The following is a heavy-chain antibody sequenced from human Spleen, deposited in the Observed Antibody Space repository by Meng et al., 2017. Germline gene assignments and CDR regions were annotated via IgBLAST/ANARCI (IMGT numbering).Heavy chain of an antibody. D-gene: IGHD3-16*01. Sequence: ASVKVSCKASGNTFTSYAMHWVRQAPGQRLEWMGWINAGNGDTKYSQRFQGRVTITRDTSASTAYMELSSLRSEDTAVYYCARDVSEADYRGAFDMWGQGTMVTVSS. CDR1: GNTFTSYA. J-gene: IGHJ3*02. CDR3: ARDVSEADYRGAFDM. CDR2: INAGNGDT. V-gene: IGHV1-3*01.